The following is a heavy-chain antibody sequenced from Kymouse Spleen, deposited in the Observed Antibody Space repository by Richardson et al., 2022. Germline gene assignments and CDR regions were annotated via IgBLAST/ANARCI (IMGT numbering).Heavy chain of an antibody. D-gene: IGHD3-3*01. CDR1: GFTFSSYG. V-gene: IGHV3-33*01. CDR2: IWYDGSNK. J-gene: IGHJ6*02. CDR3: ARWIRFLEWLGDYYYGMDV. Sequence: QVQLVESGGGVVQPGRSLRLSCAASGFTFSSYGMHWVRQAPGKGLEWVAVIWYDGSNKYYADSVKGRFTISRDNSKNTLYLQMNSLRAEDTAVYYCARWIRFLEWLGDYYYGMDVWGQGTTVTVSS.